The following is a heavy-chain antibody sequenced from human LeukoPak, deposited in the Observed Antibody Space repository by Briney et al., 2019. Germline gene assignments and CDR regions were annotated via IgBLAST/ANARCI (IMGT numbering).Heavy chain of an antibody. J-gene: IGHJ3*02. CDR2: IKEDGSER. CDR1: GFTFSTYW. D-gene: IGHD1/OR15-1a*01. Sequence: GGSLRLSCAASGFTFSTYWMSWVRQAPGKGLEWVANIKEDGSERYYVDSVKGRYTISRDNAKNSLYLQMNSLGAEDTALYYCARGWNTTPRSGFDIWGLGTMVTVSS. V-gene: IGHV3-7*04. CDR3: ARGWNTTPRSGFDI.